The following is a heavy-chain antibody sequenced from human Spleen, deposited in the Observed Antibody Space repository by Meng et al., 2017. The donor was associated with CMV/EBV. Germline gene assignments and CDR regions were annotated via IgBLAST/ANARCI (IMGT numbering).Heavy chain of an antibody. CDR1: GFTFSSYA. V-gene: IGHV3-64*01. CDR2: ISSNGGST. Sequence: VQLVESGGGLVQPGGXXGLSCSASGFTFSSYAMHWVRQAPGKGLEYVSAISSNGGSTYYANSVKGRFTISRDNSKNTLYLQMGSLRAEDMAVYYCASSFPFGDYGDYLGYWGQGTLVTVSS. CDR3: ASSFPFGDYGDYLGY. D-gene: IGHD4-17*01. J-gene: IGHJ4*02.